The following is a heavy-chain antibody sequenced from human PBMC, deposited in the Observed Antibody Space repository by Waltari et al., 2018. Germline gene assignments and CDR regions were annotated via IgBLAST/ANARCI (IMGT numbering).Heavy chain of an antibody. J-gene: IGHJ4*02. CDR2: INPSGGST. CDR1: GYTFTSYY. CDR3: ARQGWPRYGESYFDY. D-gene: IGHD2-15*01. V-gene: IGHV1-46*01. Sequence: QVQLVQSGAEVKKPGASVKVSCKASGYTFTSYYMHWVRQAPGQGLEWMGIINPSGGSTSYAQKFQGRVTMTRDTSTSTVYMELSSLRSEDTAVYYCARQGWPRYGESYFDYWGQGTLVTVSS.